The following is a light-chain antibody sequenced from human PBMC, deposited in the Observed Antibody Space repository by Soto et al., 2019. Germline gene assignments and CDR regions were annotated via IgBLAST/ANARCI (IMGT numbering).Light chain of an antibody. V-gene: IGKV1-17*01. Sequence: DIQMTQSPSSLSASVRDRVTITCRASQAIGNDLGWYQQKPGKASKHLIYAASSLQSGVPSRFSGSRSWTEFTLTISSLQPEDFATYYSLQHNTYPWTFGQGTKVEIK. CDR2: AAS. CDR1: QAIGND. CDR3: LQHNTYPWT. J-gene: IGKJ1*01.